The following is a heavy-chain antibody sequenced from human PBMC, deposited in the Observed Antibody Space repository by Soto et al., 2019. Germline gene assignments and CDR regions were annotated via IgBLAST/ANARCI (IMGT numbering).Heavy chain of an antibody. CDR1: GGTFSSHA. CDR2: IIPFFKAT. CDR3: ARDVPLNYYDGTYSYYAMDV. Sequence: SVKVSCKASGGTFSSHAFSWVRQAPGQGLEWMGVIIPFFKATNYARKFQGRVTITADDSTSTAYMDLYSLRSEDTAVYYCARDVPLNYYDGTYSYYAMDVWGQGTTVTVSS. V-gene: IGHV1-69*13. D-gene: IGHD3-22*01. J-gene: IGHJ6*02.